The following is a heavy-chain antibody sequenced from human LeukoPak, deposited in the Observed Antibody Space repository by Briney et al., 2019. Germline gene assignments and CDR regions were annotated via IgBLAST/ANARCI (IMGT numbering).Heavy chain of an antibody. J-gene: IGHJ4*02. Sequence: GVSLRLSCTASGFTFSTYAMTWVRQAPGKGLEWVSTISANGGSTYYADSVKGRFSISRDNSRNTVWLQMNSLRAEDTAVYYCAKDFYDFACWGQGTLVTVSS. CDR2: ISANGGST. CDR1: GFTFSTYA. V-gene: IGHV3-23*01. D-gene: IGHD2/OR15-2a*01. CDR3: AKDFYDFAC.